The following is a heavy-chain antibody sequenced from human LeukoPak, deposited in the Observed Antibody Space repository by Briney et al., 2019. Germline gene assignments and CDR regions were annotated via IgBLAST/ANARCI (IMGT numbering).Heavy chain of an antibody. D-gene: IGHD3-22*01. V-gene: IGHV3-23*01. Sequence: GGSVRLPCAASGFPFSSYAMVWVRQAPRRGLEWVSAITASSGGTYYADSVKGRFTISRDNSKNTLYLQINSLRAEDAAIYYCAKIRFYYDSSFDYWYFDLWGRGTLSLSPQ. CDR1: GFPFSSYA. CDR2: ITASSGGT. J-gene: IGHJ2*01. CDR3: AKIRFYYDSSFDYWYFDL.